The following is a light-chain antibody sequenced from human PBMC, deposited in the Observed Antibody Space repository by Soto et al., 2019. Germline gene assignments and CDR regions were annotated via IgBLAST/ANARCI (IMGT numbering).Light chain of an antibody. Sequence: EIVLTQSPGTLSLSPGERATLSCRASQSVSSSYLAWYQQKLGQAPRLLIYGASNRATGIPDRFSGSGSGTDFTLTISRLEPEDCAVYYCQQYGSSPRTFGPGTKVDIK. CDR2: GAS. V-gene: IGKV3-20*01. CDR3: QQYGSSPRT. CDR1: QSVSSSY. J-gene: IGKJ1*01.